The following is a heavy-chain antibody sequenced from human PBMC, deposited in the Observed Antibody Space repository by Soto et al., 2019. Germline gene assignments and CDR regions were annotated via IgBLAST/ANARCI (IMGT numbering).Heavy chain of an antibody. Sequence: ETLSLTCAVSGGSISSANWWTWVRQPPGKGLEWIGEIYHGGSTSYNPSLKSRVTLSLDKFKNHFSLNLTSVTAADTAVYYCARLSFSYGVDVWGQGTTVT. CDR3: ARLSFSYGVDV. V-gene: IGHV4-4*02. CDR1: GGSISSANW. J-gene: IGHJ6*02. CDR2: IYHGGST.